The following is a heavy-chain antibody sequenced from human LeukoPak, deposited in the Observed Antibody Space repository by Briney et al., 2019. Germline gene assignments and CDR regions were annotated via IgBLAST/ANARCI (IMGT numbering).Heavy chain of an antibody. CDR3: ARGSRGYSYGLLVY. CDR2: INPDNGGT. V-gene: IGHV1-2*02. D-gene: IGHD5-18*01. J-gene: IGHJ4*02. CDR1: GYTFTGYY. Sequence: GASVKVSCKASGYTFTGYYMHWVRLAPGHGLEWIGWINPDNGGTNYAQKFQSRVTMTRDTSISTAYMELSRLRADDTAVYYCARGSRGYSYGLLVYWGQGTLVTVSS.